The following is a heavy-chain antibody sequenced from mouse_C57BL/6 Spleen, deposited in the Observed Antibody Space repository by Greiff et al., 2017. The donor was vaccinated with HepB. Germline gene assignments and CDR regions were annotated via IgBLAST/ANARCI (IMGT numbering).Heavy chain of an antibody. D-gene: IGHD1-1*01. J-gene: IGHJ1*03. CDR1: GYTFTSYW. Sequence: VKLQQPGAELVKPGASVKLSCKASGYTFTSYWMHWVKQRPGQGLEWIGMIHPNSGSTNYNEKFKSKATLTVDKSSSTAYMQLSSLTSEDSAVYYCARPYYYGSRYFDVWGTGTTVTVSS. CDR2: IHPNSGST. CDR3: ARPYYYGSRYFDV. V-gene: IGHV1-64*01.